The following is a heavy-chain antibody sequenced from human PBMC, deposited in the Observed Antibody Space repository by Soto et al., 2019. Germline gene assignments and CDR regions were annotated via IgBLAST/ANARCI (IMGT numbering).Heavy chain of an antibody. CDR2: INSDGSTI. J-gene: IGHJ4*02. D-gene: IGHD3-3*01. V-gene: IGHV3-74*01. Sequence: SVGSLRLSYAASGFTFSSYWMHWVRQAPGKGLVWVSRINSDGSTIYYADSVKGRFTISRDNAKNSLYLQMNSLRDEDTAVYYCARDDFWSGYQAGWGQGTLVTVS. CDR1: GFTFSSYW. CDR3: ARDDFWSGYQAG.